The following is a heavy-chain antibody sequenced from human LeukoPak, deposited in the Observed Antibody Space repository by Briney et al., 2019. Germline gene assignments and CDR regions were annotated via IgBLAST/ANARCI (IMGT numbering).Heavy chain of an antibody. Sequence: GASVKVSCTASGGTFSNYPIIWVRQAPGPGLEWLGGIILIYGTANYALMFQGRITLTAHESTATAYMVLRSLTSDATAMYFCATHTGGYNYWWFDIWGQGTLVSVSS. V-gene: IGHV1-69*13. CDR2: IILIYGTA. CDR1: GGTFSNYP. J-gene: IGHJ5*02. D-gene: IGHD5-24*01. CDR3: ATHTGGYNYWWFDI.